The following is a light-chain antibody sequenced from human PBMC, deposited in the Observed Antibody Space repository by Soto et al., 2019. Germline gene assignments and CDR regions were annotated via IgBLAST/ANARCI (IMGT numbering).Light chain of an antibody. J-gene: IGKJ4*01. CDR3: HFRTVGLT. CDR2: DTS. CDR1: QSLSNN. V-gene: IGKV3-11*01. Sequence: EIVLTQSPATLSLSPGERATLSCRATQSLSNNLAWYQQKPGQTPRLLIYDTSNRTTGIPARFSCSGSGTDFTLPLSRLEPEEFAVYYCHFRTVGLTFGGGTNVEIK.